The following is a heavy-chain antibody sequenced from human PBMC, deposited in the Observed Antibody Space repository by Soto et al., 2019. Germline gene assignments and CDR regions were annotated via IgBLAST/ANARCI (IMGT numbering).Heavy chain of an antibody. D-gene: IGHD3-3*01. CDR2: INPSGGST. CDR1: GYTFTRYY. Sequence: ASVKVSCKASGYTFTRYYMHWVRQAPGQGLEWMGIINPSGGSTSYAQKFQGRVTMTRDTSTSTVYMELSSLRSEDTAVYYCARDRDRVVTIFGVVPYYFDYWGQGTLVTVSS. CDR3: ARDRDRVVTIFGVVPYYFDY. J-gene: IGHJ4*02. V-gene: IGHV1-46*01.